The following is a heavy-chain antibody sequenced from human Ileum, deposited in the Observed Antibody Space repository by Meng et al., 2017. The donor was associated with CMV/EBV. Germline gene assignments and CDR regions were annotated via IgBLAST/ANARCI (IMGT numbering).Heavy chain of an antibody. J-gene: IGHJ4*02. CDR1: GDSISGYH. V-gene: IGHV4-4*07. CDR3: GRAGARGVPVDM. D-gene: IGHD3-10*01. Sequence: QTPLQGSSPGLVKPSETLSLTCIVSGDSISGYHSTWIRNPAGKGLEWIGRLRTSGTTDHNPSLKSRVTLSIDTSKNQFSLKLNSVTAADTAVYYCGRAGARGVPVDMWGQGTLVTVSS. CDR2: LRTSGTT.